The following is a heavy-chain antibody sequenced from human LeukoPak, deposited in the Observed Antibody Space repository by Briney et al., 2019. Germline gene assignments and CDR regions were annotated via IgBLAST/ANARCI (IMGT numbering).Heavy chain of an antibody. D-gene: IGHD3-10*01. V-gene: IGHV4-4*02. Sequence: SETLSLTCAVSGGSISSGNWWSWVRQPPGKGLEWIGEIYHSGSTNYNPSLKSRVTISVDKSKNQFSLKLSSVTAADTAVYYCARVSPMVRGVIDYWGQGTLVTVSS. J-gene: IGHJ4*02. CDR3: ARVSPMVRGVIDY. CDR1: GGSISSGNW. CDR2: IYHSGST.